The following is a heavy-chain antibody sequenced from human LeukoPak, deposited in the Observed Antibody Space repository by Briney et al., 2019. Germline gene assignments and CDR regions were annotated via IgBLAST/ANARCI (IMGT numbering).Heavy chain of an antibody. CDR1: GFTFSDYY. CDR3: ARDRYYDSSGYYQFDY. Sequence: GGSLRLSCAASGFTFSDYYMSWIRQAPGKGLEWVSYISSSGSTIYYADSVKGRFTISRDNAKNSLYLQMNSLRAEDTAVYYCARDRYYDSSGYYQFDYWGQGTLVTVSS. CDR2: ISSSGSTI. V-gene: IGHV3-11*04. J-gene: IGHJ4*02. D-gene: IGHD3-22*01.